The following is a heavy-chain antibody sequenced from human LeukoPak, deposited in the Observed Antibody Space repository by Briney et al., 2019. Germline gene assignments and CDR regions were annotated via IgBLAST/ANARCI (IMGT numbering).Heavy chain of an antibody. CDR2: ISSGGSII. V-gene: IGHV3-48*03. Sequence: GGSLRLSCAASGFISSSYETNWVRQAPGKGLEWVSYISSGGSIIYYADSVRGRFTISRDNAKNSLYLQMNSLRAEDTAVYYCARDRYGDYGMDVWGQGTTVTVSS. CDR3: ARDRYGDYGMDV. D-gene: IGHD4/OR15-4a*01. J-gene: IGHJ6*02. CDR1: GFISSSYE.